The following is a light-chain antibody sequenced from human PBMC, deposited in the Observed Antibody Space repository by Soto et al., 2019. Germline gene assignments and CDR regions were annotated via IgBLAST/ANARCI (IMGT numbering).Light chain of an antibody. Sequence: QSALTQPASVSGSPGQSITISCTGTSSDVGSYNLVSWYQQHPGKAPKLMIYEGSKRPSGVSNRFSGSKSGNTASLTISGLQAEDDAYYYCCSYAGSSTFPYVFGTGTIVTVL. J-gene: IGLJ1*01. V-gene: IGLV2-23*03. CDR1: SSDVGSYNL. CDR2: EGS. CDR3: CSYAGSSTFPYV.